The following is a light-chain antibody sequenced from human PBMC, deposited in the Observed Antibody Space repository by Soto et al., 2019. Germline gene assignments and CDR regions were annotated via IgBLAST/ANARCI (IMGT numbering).Light chain of an antibody. Sequence: DIQMTQSPSSLSASVGDRVTITCRASQTISTHLNWYQQKPGKAPKLLIYAASTLQSGVPSRFSGSGSGTDFTLTINSLQPVDFATYYCQQSLTIPYTFGQGTKLEIK. CDR3: QQSLTIPYT. CDR2: AAS. J-gene: IGKJ2*01. V-gene: IGKV1-39*01. CDR1: QTISTH.